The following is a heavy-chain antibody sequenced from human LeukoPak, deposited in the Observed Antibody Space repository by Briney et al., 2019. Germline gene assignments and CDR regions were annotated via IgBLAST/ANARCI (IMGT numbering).Heavy chain of an antibody. CDR3: AKGGYYDLDAFDI. CDR1: GFTFDDSV. D-gene: IGHD1-26*01. CDR2: INWNGGST. J-gene: IGHJ3*02. V-gene: IGHV3-20*04. Sequence: GGSLRLSCAASGFTFDDSVMSWVRQAPGKGREWVSSINWNGGSTGYADSVKGRFTISRDNAKNSLYLQMNSLRAEDTALYYCAKGGYYDLDAFDIWGQGTMVTVSS.